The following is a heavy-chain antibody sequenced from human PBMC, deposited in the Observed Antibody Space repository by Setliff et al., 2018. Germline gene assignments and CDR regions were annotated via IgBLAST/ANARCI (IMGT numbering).Heavy chain of an antibody. CDR2: IRNKDNSYTT. CDR1: GFTFSAHY. Sequence: GGSLRLSCAASGFTFSAHYMDWLRQAPGKGLEWVGRIRNKDNSYTTEDAASVKGRFTISRDESKESLYLQMNGLKNEDTAVYYCASPMYSDYMGVWGKGTTVTVSS. V-gene: IGHV3-72*01. CDR3: ASPMYSDYMGV. J-gene: IGHJ6*03. D-gene: IGHD2-21*01.